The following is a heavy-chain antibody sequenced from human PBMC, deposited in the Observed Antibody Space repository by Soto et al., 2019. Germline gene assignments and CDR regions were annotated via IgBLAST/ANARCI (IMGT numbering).Heavy chain of an antibody. V-gene: IGHV4-30-2*01. Sequence: QLQLQESGSGLVKPSQTLSLTCAVSGGSISSGGYSWSWIRQPPGKGLEWIGYIYHSGSTYYNPSLKSRVTISVDRSKNQFSLKLSSVTAADTAVYYCARAIGWFGELLGGYYFDYWGQGTLVTVS. CDR2: IYHSGST. CDR3: ARAIGWFGELLGGYYFDY. J-gene: IGHJ4*02. CDR1: GGSISSGGYS. D-gene: IGHD3-10*01.